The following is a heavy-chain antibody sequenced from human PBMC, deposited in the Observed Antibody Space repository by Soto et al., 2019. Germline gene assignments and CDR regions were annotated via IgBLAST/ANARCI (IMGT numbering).Heavy chain of an antibody. V-gene: IGHV3-23*01. D-gene: IGHD3-16*01. CDR3: AKDQGALMTASRPTDS. Sequence: EVQLLESGGGLVQPGGSLRLSCAASGFTFSNYAMNWVRQAPGKGLEWVSAISGSGGSPFYAGSVKGRFTISRDNFKNEVFLQMNSLRVEDTAIYYCAKDQGALMTASRPTDSWGQGTLVTVSS. J-gene: IGHJ4*02. CDR1: GFTFSNYA. CDR2: ISGSGGSP.